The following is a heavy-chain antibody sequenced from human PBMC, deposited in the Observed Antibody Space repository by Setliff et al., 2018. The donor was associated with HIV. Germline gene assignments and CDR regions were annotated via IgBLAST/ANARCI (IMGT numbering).Heavy chain of an antibody. V-gene: IGHV4-59*01. Sequence: CTVSGGSMSSYFRSWIRQSPGKGLEWIGYIYNSGGTNYNPSLKSRVTISLDTSKNQFSLNLTSVTAADTAVYYCARVDCSGGSCYSPAYWGQGTLVTVSS. CDR1: GGSMSSYF. J-gene: IGHJ4*02. CDR2: IYNSGGT. CDR3: ARVDCSGGSCYSPAY. D-gene: IGHD2-15*01.